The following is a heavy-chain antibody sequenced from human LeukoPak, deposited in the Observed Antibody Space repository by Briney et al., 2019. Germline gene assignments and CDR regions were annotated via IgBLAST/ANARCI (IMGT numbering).Heavy chain of an antibody. Sequence: SETLSLTCTVSGGSISSYYWSWIRQPPGKGLEWIAYIYYSGSTNYNPSLKSRVTISVDTSKNQFSLKLSSVTAADTAVYYCARSYSSSRFIMDVWGKGTTVTVSS. CDR3: ARSYSSSRFIMDV. CDR2: IYYSGST. CDR1: GGSISSYY. D-gene: IGHD6-13*01. J-gene: IGHJ6*04. V-gene: IGHV4-59*12.